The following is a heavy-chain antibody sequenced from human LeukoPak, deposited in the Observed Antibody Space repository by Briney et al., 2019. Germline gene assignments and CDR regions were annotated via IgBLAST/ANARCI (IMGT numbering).Heavy chain of an antibody. J-gene: IGHJ4*02. V-gene: IGHV3-53*01. D-gene: IGHD6-19*01. CDR2: IYDGGTT. Sequence: GGSLRLSCAASGFTFSSYAMSWVRQAPEKGLEWVSVIYDGGTTYYADSVKGRFTISRDNSKNTLYLQMNSLRAEDTAVYYCARVEWLGHHLFDYWGQGTLVTVSS. CDR1: GFTFSSYA. CDR3: ARVEWLGHHLFDY.